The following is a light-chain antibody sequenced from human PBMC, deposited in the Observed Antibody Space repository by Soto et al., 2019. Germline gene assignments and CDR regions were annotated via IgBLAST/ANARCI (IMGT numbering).Light chain of an antibody. CDR3: CSYAGGGIYV. CDR1: ISDIVTYNL. V-gene: IGLV2-23*01. Sequence: QSVLTQPSSVCGSPGQSVTISCTGTISDIVTYNLVSWYQHHPGNAPILIIYEGFKRPSGVSNCFSGSKSGNTASLTISGLQAEDEADFYCCSYAGGGIYVFESGTKVTV. CDR2: EGF. J-gene: IGLJ1*01.